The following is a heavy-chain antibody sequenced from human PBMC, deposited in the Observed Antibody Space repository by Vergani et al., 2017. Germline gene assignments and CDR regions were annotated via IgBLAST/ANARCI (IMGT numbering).Heavy chain of an antibody. CDR2: INNNGGST. CDR1: GFTFNSYA. Sequence: QLLESGGGLIQPGGSLRLSCAASGFTFNSYAMTWVRQAPGKGLEWVSGINNNGGSTYYADSVKGRFTISRDNSKNTLYLQMTDLRAEDTATYYCAKACGSTSCPYGVGAFDVWGHGTMVTVSS. J-gene: IGHJ3*01. CDR3: AKACGSTSCPYGVGAFDV. V-gene: IGHV3-23*01. D-gene: IGHD2-2*01.